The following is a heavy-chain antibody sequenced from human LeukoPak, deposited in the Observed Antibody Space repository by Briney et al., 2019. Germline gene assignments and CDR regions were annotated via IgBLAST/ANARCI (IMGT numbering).Heavy chain of an antibody. CDR1: GFTVSSNY. Sequence: GGSLRLSCAASGFTVSSNYMSWVRQAPGKGLEWVSVIYSGGSTYYADSVKGRFTISRDNSKNTLYLQMNSLRAEDTAVYYCARGPIFGVVTTFDYWGQGTLVTVPS. J-gene: IGHJ4*02. CDR2: IYSGGST. CDR3: ARGPIFGVVTTFDY. V-gene: IGHV3-53*01. D-gene: IGHD3-3*01.